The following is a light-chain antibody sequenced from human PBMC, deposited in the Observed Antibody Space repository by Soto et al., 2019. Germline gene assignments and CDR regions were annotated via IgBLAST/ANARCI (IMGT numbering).Light chain of an antibody. Sequence: AVRMTQSPSSLSASIGDRVTITCRASHVVSKYLAWYQQKPGKAPKALIYAASFVQSGVPSRFSGSGSGTDFSLTISFLQSEDFATYYCQHYYSYPYTFGQGTTLEMK. CDR3: QHYYSYPYT. V-gene: IGKV1-8*01. CDR1: HVVSKY. J-gene: IGKJ2*01. CDR2: AAS.